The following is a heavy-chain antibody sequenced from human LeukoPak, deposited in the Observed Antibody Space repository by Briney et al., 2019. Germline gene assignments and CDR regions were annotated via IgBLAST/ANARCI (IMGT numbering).Heavy chain of an antibody. Sequence: GGSLRLSCATSGFTFSYYAMSWVRQAPGKGLEWVSAISGSGGSTYYADSVKGRFTISRDNSKNTLYLQMNSLRAEDTAVYYCAKHPSRSIVVVPAAIDYWGREPWSPSPQ. D-gene: IGHD2-2*01. V-gene: IGHV3-23*01. CDR2: ISGSGGST. CDR3: AKHPSRSIVVVPAAIDY. J-gene: IGHJ4*02. CDR1: GFTFSYYA.